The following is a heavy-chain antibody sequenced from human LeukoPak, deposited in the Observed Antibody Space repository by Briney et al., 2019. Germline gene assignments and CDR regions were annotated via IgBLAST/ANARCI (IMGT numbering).Heavy chain of an antibody. CDR2: ISSSSSYI. CDR1: GFTFSSYS. J-gene: IGHJ4*02. Sequence: GGSLRLSCAASGFTFSSYSMNWVRQAPGKGLEWVSSISSSSSYIYYADSVKGRFTISRDNAKNSLYLQMNSLRAEDTAVYYCASRIVGATFHYWGQGTLVTVSS. D-gene: IGHD1-26*01. CDR3: ASRIVGATFHY. V-gene: IGHV3-21*01.